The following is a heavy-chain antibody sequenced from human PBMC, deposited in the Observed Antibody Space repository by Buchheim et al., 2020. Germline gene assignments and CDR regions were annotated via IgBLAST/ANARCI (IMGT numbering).Heavy chain of an antibody. CDR1: GFTFNNYA. D-gene: IGHD2-2*01. Sequence: EVQLLESGGGLVQPGGSLRLSCAASGFTFNNYAMNWVRQVPGKGLEWVSGIIGSGSRTYYADSVKGRLTISRDNSKGTRYLQMNSLRAEDTAVYYCAKGGYCSSSGCYRAYYYYNMDAWGQGTT. V-gene: IGHV3-23*01. CDR3: AKGGYCSSSGCYRAYYYYNMDA. CDR2: IIGSGSRT. J-gene: IGHJ6*02.